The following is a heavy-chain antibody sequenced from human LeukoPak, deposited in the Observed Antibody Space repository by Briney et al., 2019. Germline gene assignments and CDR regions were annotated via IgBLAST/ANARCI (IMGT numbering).Heavy chain of an antibody. CDR2: IIPIFGTA. Sequence: SVKVSCKASGGTFSSYAISWVRQAPGQGLEWMGGIIPIFGTANYAQKFQGRATITADKSTSTAYMELSSLRSEDTAVYYCARTPYCSGGSCYSGYFDYWGQGTLVTVSS. J-gene: IGHJ4*02. CDR3: ARTPYCSGGSCYSGYFDY. CDR1: GGTFSSYA. V-gene: IGHV1-69*06. D-gene: IGHD2-15*01.